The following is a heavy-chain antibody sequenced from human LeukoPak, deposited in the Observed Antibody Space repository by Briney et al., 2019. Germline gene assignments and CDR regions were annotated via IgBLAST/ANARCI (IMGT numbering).Heavy chain of an antibody. CDR2: MHYSGDS. V-gene: IGHV4-59*01. D-gene: IGHD1-1*01. CDR3: ARDLELERNRWNYFES. CDR1: GNSISSFF. J-gene: IGHJ4*02. Sequence: KPSETLSLTCTVSGNSISSFFWSWIRQPPGKGLEWIGSMHYSGDSKYNPSLRCRVSLSIDTSKQQFSLRLSSVTAADTAVYYCARDLELERNRWNYFESWGQGALVTVSS.